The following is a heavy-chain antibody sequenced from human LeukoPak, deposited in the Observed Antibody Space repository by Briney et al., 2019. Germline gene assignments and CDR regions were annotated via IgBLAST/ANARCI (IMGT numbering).Heavy chain of an antibody. CDR2: MNPNSGNT. D-gene: IGHD3-10*01. CDR3: ARRPPRYYSVNWFDP. J-gene: IGHJ5*02. CDR1: GYTFTSYD. V-gene: IGHV1-8*01. Sequence: ASVKVSCKASGYTFTSYDINWVRQATGQGLEWTGWMNPNSGNTGYAQKFQGRVTMTRNTSISTAYMELSSLRSEDTAVYYCARRPPRYYSVNWFDPWGQGTLVTVSS.